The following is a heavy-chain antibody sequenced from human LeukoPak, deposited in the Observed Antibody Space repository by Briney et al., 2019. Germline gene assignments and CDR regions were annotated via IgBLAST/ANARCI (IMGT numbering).Heavy chain of an antibody. D-gene: IGHD1-26*01. J-gene: IGHJ4*02. CDR3: AKAYSASPGGYFDY. CDR2: INGNGGST. V-gene: IGHV3-53*01. Sequence: GGSLRLSCAASGFTVSSNYMSWVRQASGKGLEWVSGINGNGGSTYYADSVKGRFTISRDDSKNTLYLQMNSLRADDTAVYYCAKAYSASPGGYFDYWGQGALVTVSS. CDR1: GFTVSSNY.